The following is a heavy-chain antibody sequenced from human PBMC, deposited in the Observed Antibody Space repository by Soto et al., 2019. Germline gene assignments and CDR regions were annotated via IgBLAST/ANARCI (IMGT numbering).Heavy chain of an antibody. V-gene: IGHV5-51*01. D-gene: IGHD3-3*01. Sequence: GESLKISCKGSGYSFTSYWIGWVRQMPGKGLEWMGIIYPGDSDTRYSPSFQGQVTISADKSISTAYLQWSSLKASDTAMYYCAASYYDFWSGYYNGNWFDPWGQGTLVTVSS. CDR1: GYSFTSYW. CDR3: AASYYDFWSGYYNGNWFDP. CDR2: IYPGDSDT. J-gene: IGHJ5*02.